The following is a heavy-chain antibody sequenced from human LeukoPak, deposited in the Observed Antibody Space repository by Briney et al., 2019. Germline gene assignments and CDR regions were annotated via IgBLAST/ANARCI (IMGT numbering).Heavy chain of an antibody. D-gene: IGHD1-26*01. CDR1: GGSISSSSYY. CDR2: IYHSGST. CDR3: AREGSSRDRWFDP. Sequence: SETLSLTCTVSGGSISSSSYYWGWIRQPPGKGLEWIGSIYHSGSTYYNPSLKSRVTISVDTSKNQFSLKLSSVTAADTAVYYCAREGSSRDRWFDPWGQGTLVTVSS. V-gene: IGHV4-39*07. J-gene: IGHJ5*02.